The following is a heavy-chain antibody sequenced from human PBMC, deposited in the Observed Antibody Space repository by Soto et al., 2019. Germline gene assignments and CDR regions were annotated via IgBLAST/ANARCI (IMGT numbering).Heavy chain of an antibody. D-gene: IGHD3-10*01. J-gene: IGHJ4*02. V-gene: IGHV3-7*04. CDR1: GFTFSSHW. CDR3: VRSSGWTGDY. Sequence: EVQLVESGGGLVQPGGSLRLSCVASGFTFSSHWMNWVRQVPGKGLEWVANIKEDGTEINYVDSVKGRFAISRDNAKNSLYLQMNSLRVDDTAVYHCVRSSGWTGDYWGQGILVTVSP. CDR2: IKEDGTEI.